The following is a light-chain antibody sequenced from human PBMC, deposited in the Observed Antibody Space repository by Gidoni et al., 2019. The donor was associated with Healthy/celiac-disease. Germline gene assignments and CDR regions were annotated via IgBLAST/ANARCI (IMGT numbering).Light chain of an antibody. CDR3: QQYGTSPT. CDR2: DAS. J-gene: IGKJ4*01. V-gene: IGKV3-20*01. Sequence: IVLTQSPGTLSLSPGERATLSCRASQSVSSSYLAWYQHKPGQATRLLIYDASSRATGIPDRFSCSGSGTDFTLTISSLEPREFAVYYCQQYGTSPTFGGGTKVEIK. CDR1: QSVSSSY.